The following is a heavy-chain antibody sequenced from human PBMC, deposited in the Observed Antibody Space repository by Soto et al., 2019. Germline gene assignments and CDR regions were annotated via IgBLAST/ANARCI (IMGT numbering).Heavy chain of an antibody. Sequence: DTPPTPTAVFWGTFIDSYWSRIRQAPGKGLEWIGEMNHSARTNYNPSLKRRISTSADTSKNHFSLRLSSVTAAETAVYYCARGPRCINTSCAKDYYHCGLDVRGKGSTVTGSS. J-gene: IGHJ6*01. D-gene: IGHD2-2*01. V-gene: IGHV4-34*01. CDR3: ARGPRCINTSCAKDYYHCGLDV. CDR1: WGTFIDSY. CDR2: MNHSART.